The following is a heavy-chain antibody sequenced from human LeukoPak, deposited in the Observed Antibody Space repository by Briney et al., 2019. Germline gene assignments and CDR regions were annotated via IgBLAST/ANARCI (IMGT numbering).Heavy chain of an antibody. V-gene: IGHV3-23*01. CDR3: ARDRLERPRLWYYYYYMDV. Sequence: GTLRLSCAASGFTFRDYGMSWVRQAPGKGLEWVSALTGSGGTTYYADSVKGRFTISRDNSKNTLYLQMNSLTAEDTAVYYCARDRLERPRLWYYYYYMDVWGKGTTVTVSS. D-gene: IGHD1-1*01. J-gene: IGHJ6*03. CDR1: GFTFRDYG. CDR2: LTGSGGTT.